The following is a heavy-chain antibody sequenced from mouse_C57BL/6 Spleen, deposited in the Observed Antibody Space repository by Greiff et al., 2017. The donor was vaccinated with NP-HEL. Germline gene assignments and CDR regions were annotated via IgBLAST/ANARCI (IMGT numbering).Heavy chain of an antibody. J-gene: IGHJ4*01. V-gene: IGHV1-76*01. CDR1: GYTFTDYY. CDR2: IYPGSGNT. D-gene: IGHD1-1*01. CDR3: AIYYYGSSPYYAMDY. Sequence: VQLQQSGAELVRPGASVKLSCKASGYTFTDYYINWVKQRPGQGLEWIARIYPGSGNTYYNEKVKGKATLTAEKSSSTAYMQLSSLTSEDSAVYFCAIYYYGSSPYYAMDYWGQGTSVTVSS.